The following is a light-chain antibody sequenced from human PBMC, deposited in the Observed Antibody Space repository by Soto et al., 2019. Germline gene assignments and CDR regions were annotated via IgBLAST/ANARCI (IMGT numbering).Light chain of an antibody. Sequence: DIVMTQSPDSLAVSLGERATIDCKSSQNILYSSNNKNYLAWYQQKPGQPPRLLFYWASTRESGVPERFSGSGSGAHLTLTVNGLQPEDVAVYYRQQYYFRPGKFGQGTKGEVK. J-gene: IGKJ1*01. CDR1: QNILYSSNNKNY. CDR3: QQYYFRPGK. V-gene: IGKV4-1*01. CDR2: WAS.